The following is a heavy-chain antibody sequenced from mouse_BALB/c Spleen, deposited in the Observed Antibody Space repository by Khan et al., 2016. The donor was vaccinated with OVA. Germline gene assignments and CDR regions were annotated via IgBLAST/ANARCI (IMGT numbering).Heavy chain of an antibody. Sequence: QVQLKESGPGLVAPSQSLSITCTVSGFSLTDYGVNWLRQPPGKGLEWLGIIWGGGTTYYNSALKSRLSISKDNSKSQVFLRMNSLQTDDTAMYFCAKPFYAHYYAMDYWGQGTSVTVSS. V-gene: IGHV2-6-5*01. CDR2: IWGGGTT. CDR1: GFSLTDYG. J-gene: IGHJ4*01. D-gene: IGHD2-10*01. CDR3: AKPFYAHYYAMDY.